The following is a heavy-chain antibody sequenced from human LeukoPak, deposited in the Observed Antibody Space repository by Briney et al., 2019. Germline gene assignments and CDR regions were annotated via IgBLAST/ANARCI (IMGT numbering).Heavy chain of an antibody. CDR2: ITTSGGST. CDR3: VCYVNAAEYFHY. CDR1: AFTFSSYA. J-gene: IGHJ1*01. Sequence: PGGSLRLSCAASAFTFSSYAMSRVRQAPGKGLEWVSSITTSGGSTSYADSVRGRFTISRDNSKNTLYLQMNSLRAEDTALYYCVCYVNAAEYFHYWGQGTLVTVSS. D-gene: IGHD2-2*01. V-gene: IGHV3-23*01.